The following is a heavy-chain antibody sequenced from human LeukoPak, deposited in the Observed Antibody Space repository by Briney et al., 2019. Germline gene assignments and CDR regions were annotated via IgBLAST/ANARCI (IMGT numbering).Heavy chain of an antibody. CDR1: GYTFTSYG. CDR3: ARGNTVSLPGDRRAWYYGMDV. V-gene: IGHV1-18*01. CDR2: ISAYNGNT. D-gene: IGHD7-27*01. J-gene: IGHJ6*02. Sequence: ASVKVSCKASGYTFTSYGISWVRQAPGQGLEWMGWISAYNGNTNYAQKLQGRVTMTTDTSTSTAYMELRSLRSDDTAVYYCARGNTVSLPGDRRAWYYGMDVWGQGTTVTVSS.